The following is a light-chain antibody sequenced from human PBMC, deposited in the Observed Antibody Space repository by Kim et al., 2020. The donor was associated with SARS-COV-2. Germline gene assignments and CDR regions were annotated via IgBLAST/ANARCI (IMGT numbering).Light chain of an antibody. CDR3: QAWDGSTHVV. CDR2: QDS. J-gene: IGLJ2*01. CDR1: KVGDKY. Sequence: RGQIASITCSGDKVGDKYACWYQQKPGQSPVLVIYQDSKRPSGIPERFSGSNSGNTATLTISGTQAMDEADYYCQAWDGSTHVVFGGGTQLTVL. V-gene: IGLV3-1*01.